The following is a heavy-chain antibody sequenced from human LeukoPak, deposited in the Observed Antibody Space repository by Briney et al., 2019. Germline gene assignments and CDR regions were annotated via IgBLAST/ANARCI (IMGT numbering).Heavy chain of an antibody. D-gene: IGHD3-22*01. CDR1: GGSTTNYY. CDR2: IYYSGST. J-gene: IGHJ4*02. V-gene: IGHV4-59*12. CDR3: ANLHRDSDGYYYVDN. Sequence: SETLSLTCTVSGGSTTNYYWNWIRRPPGKGLEWIGYIYYSGSTNYNPSLKSRVTMSLDKSKNQSSLKLSSVIAADTAVYYCANLHRDSDGYYYVDNWGQGTLVTVSS.